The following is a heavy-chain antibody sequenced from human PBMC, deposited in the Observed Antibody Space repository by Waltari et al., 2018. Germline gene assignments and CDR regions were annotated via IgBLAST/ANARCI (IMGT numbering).Heavy chain of an antibody. CDR3: ARGDGNNHGYGSY. CDR1: GGTLSKYA. CDR2: IIPMLGLG. D-gene: IGHD5-18*01. J-gene: IGHJ4*02. V-gene: IGHV1-69*04. Sequence: QVQLVQSGAEVTKPGSSVKVSCKASGGTLSKYAITWVRQAPGQGLEWMGRIIPMLGLGNYAQKFQGRVTITADDSTRTAYMELRGLTSDDTAVYYCARGDGNNHGYGSYWGQGTLVTVSS.